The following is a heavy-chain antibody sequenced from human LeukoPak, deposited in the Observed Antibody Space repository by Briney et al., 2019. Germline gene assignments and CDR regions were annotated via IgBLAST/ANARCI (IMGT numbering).Heavy chain of an antibody. V-gene: IGHV4-38-2*02. CDR3: ARDDPDSGFDY. CDR1: GYSISSGYY. J-gene: IGHJ4*02. Sequence: HPSETLSLTCTVSGYSISSGYYWGWIRQPPGKGLEWIGSIYHSGSTYYNPSLKSRVTVSVDTSKNQFSLKLSSVTAADTAVYYCARDDPDSGFDYWGQGTLVTVSS. CDR2: IYHSGST. D-gene: IGHD2-21*01.